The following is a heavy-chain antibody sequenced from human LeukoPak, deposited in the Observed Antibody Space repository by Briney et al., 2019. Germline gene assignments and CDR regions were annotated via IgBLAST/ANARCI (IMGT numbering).Heavy chain of an antibody. CDR2: ISGSSSYI. D-gene: IGHD3-10*01. V-gene: IGHV3-21*01. CDR1: GFTFSSYS. Sequence: PGGSLRLSCAASGFTFSSYSMDWVRQTPGKGLEWVSSISGSSSYIYYADSVRGRFTISRDNAKKSLYLQMNSLRAEDTAVYYCARNNWFGEFENWFDSWGQGTLVTVSS. J-gene: IGHJ5*01. CDR3: ARNNWFGEFENWFDS.